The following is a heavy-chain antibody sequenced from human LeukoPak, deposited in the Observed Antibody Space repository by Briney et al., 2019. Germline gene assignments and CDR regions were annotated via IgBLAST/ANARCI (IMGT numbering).Heavy chain of an antibody. V-gene: IGHV4-4*07. J-gene: IGHJ3*02. D-gene: IGHD3-22*01. CDR2: IYTSGST. Sequence: PSETLSLTCTVSGGSISSYYWSWIRQPAGKGLEWIGRIYTSGSTNYNPSLKSRVTMSVDTSKNQFSLKLSSVTAADTAVYSGAHYYDSRGVGAFDIWGQGTMVTVSS. CDR3: AHYYDSRGVGAFDI. CDR1: GGSISSYY.